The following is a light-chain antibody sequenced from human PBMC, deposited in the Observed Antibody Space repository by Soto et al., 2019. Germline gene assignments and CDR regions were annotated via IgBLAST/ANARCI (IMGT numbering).Light chain of an antibody. V-gene: IGKV2-30*01. CDR1: QSLVYSDGNTY. Sequence: VMTRSPLSLPVALGQPASISCRSSQSLVYSDGNTYLNWFQQRPGQSPRRLIYNVSNRDSGVPDRFSGSGSGTDFTLKISRVAAEDVGVYYCMQGTHWPRTFGQGTKVDIK. J-gene: IGKJ1*01. CDR2: NVS. CDR3: MQGTHWPRT.